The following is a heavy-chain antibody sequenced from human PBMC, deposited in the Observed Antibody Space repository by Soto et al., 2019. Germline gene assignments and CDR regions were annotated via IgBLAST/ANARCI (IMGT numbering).Heavy chain of an antibody. J-gene: IGHJ4*02. Sequence: QVHLQESGPGLVKSSETLSLTCTVSGESITTSNWWSWVRQSPGGGLEWIGEIYHRGTTNYNPSLKIRSTISLDKSKNQFFLKVKAVTAADTAMYYCTRGDAAVSGDLYWGQGILVAVSS. V-gene: IGHV4-4*02. CDR2: IYHRGTT. CDR3: TRGDAAVSGDLY. CDR1: GESITTSNW. D-gene: IGHD6-19*01.